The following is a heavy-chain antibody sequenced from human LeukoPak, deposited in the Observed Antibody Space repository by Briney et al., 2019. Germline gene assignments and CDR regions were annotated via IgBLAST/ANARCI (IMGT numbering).Heavy chain of an antibody. V-gene: IGHV3-23*01. CDR2: ISGSGGST. CDR3: AEVVGATTRGYFDY. J-gene: IGHJ4*02. Sequence: GGSLRLSCAASGVTFSSYAMSWVRQAPGKGLEWVSLISGSGGSTYYADSVKGRFTISRDNSKNTLYLQMNSLRAEDTAVYYCAEVVGATTRGYFDYWGQGTLVTVSS. D-gene: IGHD1-26*01. CDR1: GVTFSSYA.